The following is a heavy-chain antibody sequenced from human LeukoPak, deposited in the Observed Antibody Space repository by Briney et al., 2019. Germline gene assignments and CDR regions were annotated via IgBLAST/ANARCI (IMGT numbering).Heavy chain of an antibody. V-gene: IGHV4-34*01. Sequence: SETLSLTCAVYGGSFSGYYWSWIRQPPGKGLEWIGEINHSGSTNYNPSLKSRVTISVDTSKNQFSLQLNSVTPEDTAVYYCARDVRRVVRAWGQGTLVIVSS. CDR2: INHSGST. CDR1: GGSFSGYY. J-gene: IGHJ5*02. CDR3: ARDVRRVVRA. D-gene: IGHD2-15*01.